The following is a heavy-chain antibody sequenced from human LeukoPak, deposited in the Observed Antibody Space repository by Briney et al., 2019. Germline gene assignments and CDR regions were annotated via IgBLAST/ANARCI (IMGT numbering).Heavy chain of an antibody. CDR1: EFSVGSNY. Sequence: QPGGSLRLSCAASEFSVGSNYMTWVRQAPGKGLEWVSLIYSGGSTYYADSVKGRFTISRDNSKNTLYLQMNSLRAEDTAVYYCARRDEAYDSIDYWGQGTLVTVSS. J-gene: IGHJ4*02. CDR3: ARRDEAYDSIDY. CDR2: IYSGGST. V-gene: IGHV3-66*01. D-gene: IGHD3-3*01.